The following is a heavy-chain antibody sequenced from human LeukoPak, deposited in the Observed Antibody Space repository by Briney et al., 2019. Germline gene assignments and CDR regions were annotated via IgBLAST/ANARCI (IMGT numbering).Heavy chain of an antibody. V-gene: IGHV4-30-4*01. CDR1: GGSISSGDYY. CDR3: ARGRDYYEYYFDY. CDR2: IYYSGST. J-gene: IGHJ4*02. Sequence: SQTLSLTCTVSGGSISSGDYYWSWIRQPPGKGLEWIGYIYYSGSTYYNPSLKSRVTISVDTSKNQFSLKLSSVTAADTAVYYCARGRDYYEYYFDYWGQGTLVTVSS. D-gene: IGHD3-22*01.